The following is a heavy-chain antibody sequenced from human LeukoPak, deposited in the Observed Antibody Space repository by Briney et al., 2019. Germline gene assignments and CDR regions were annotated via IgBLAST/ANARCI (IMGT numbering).Heavy chain of an antibody. Sequence: GGSLRLSCTASGFTFGDYAMSWFRQAPGKGLEWVSVIYSGGSTYYADSVKGQFTISRDNSKNTLYLQMNSLRAEDTAVYYCARAGGSSWAFKTYYFDYWGQGTLVTVSS. J-gene: IGHJ4*02. D-gene: IGHD6-13*01. V-gene: IGHV3-53*01. CDR1: GFTFGDYA. CDR2: IYSGGST. CDR3: ARAGGSSWAFKTYYFDY.